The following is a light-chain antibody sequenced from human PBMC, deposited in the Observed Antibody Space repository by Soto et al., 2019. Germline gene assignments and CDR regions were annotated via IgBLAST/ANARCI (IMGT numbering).Light chain of an antibody. CDR3: CSYAGSSTFVV. CDR2: EGS. CDR1: NSNIGSNT. V-gene: IGLV2-23*03. Sequence: QSVLTQPPSASGTPGQRVTISCSGSNSNIGSNTVNWYQQLPGTAPKLMIYEGSKRPSGVSNRFSGSKSGNTASLTISGLQAEDEADYYCCSYAGSSTFVVFGGGTKLTVL. J-gene: IGLJ2*01.